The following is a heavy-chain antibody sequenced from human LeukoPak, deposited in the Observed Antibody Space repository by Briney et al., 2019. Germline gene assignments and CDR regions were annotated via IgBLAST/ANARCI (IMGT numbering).Heavy chain of an antibody. CDR3: ARNRGPINVTTDY. CDR1: GGTFSSYA. V-gene: IGHV1-69*04. J-gene: IGHJ4*02. Sequence: SVKVSCKASGGTFSSYAISWVRQAPGQGLEWMGRIIPILGIANYAQKFQGRVTITADKSTSTAYMELSSLRSEDTAVCYCARNRGPINVTTDYWGQGPLVTAAS. D-gene: IGHD3-10*01. CDR2: IIPILGIA.